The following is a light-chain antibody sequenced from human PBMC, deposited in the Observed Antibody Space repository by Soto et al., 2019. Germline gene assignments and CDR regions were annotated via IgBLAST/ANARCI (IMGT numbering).Light chain of an antibody. Sequence: EIVLTQSPGTLSLSPGERATLSCRASQSVSSTYVAWYQQKPGQAPRLLIYGASSRATGIPDRFSDSGSGTDFTLTTSRLEPEDFAVYYCQQYGSSPPYTFGQGTKLEI. CDR2: GAS. J-gene: IGKJ2*01. V-gene: IGKV3-20*01. CDR1: QSVSSTY. CDR3: QQYGSSPPYT.